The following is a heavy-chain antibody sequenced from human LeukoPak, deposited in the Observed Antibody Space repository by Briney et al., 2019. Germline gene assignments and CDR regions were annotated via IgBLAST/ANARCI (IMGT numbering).Heavy chain of an antibody. J-gene: IGHJ4*02. D-gene: IGHD3-10*01. CDR3: AKGPITMVRGVIITHFDY. V-gene: IGHV3-23*01. Sequence: PGGSLRLSCAASGFTFSSYAVSWVRQAPGKGLEWVSAISGSGGSTYYADSVKGRFTISRDNSKNTLYLQMNSLRAEDTAVYYCAKGPITMVRGVIITHFDYWGQGTLVTVSS. CDR1: GFTFSSYA. CDR2: ISGSGGST.